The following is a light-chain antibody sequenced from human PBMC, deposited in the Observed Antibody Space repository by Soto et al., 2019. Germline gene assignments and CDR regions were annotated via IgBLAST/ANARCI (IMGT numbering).Light chain of an antibody. Sequence: DIQMTQSPSSLSASVGASVTITCRASQNIYNYLNWYQQKPGKAPRLLIYAASTLHSGVPSRFTGSRSGTDFRLTINGLQPEDFATYYCQHSYTAPPFTFGQGTRLEI. CDR3: QHSYTAPPFT. CDR2: AAS. J-gene: IGKJ2*01. CDR1: QNIYNY. V-gene: IGKV1-39*01.